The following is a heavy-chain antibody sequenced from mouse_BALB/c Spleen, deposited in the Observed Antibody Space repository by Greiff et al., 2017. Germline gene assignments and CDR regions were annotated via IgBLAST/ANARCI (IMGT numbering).Heavy chain of an antibody. CDR3: ASPSTMITTGFAY. Sequence: EVKLVESGPSLVKPSQSLSLTCSVTGDSITSGYWNWIRKFPGNKLEYMGYISYSGSTYYNPSLKSRISITRDTSKNQYYLQLNSVTTEDTATYYCASPSTMITTGFAYWGQGTLVTVSA. J-gene: IGHJ3*01. CDR2: ISYSGST. D-gene: IGHD2-4*01. CDR1: GDSITSGY. V-gene: IGHV3-8*02.